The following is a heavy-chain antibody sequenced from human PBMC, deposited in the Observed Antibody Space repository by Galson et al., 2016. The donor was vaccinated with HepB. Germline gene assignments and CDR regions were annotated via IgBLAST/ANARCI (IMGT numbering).Heavy chain of an antibody. CDR3: AGVPSGKRLDY. CDR2: ISSGSSAI. D-gene: IGHD4-23*01. J-gene: IGHJ4*02. CDR1: GFTFSGYN. Sequence: LRLSCAASGFTFSGYNMDWVRQAPGKGLEWVSYISSGSSAIYYADSVKGRFTISRDNAKNSLYLQMNSLRADDTAVYYCAGVPSGKRLDYWGQGTLVTVSS. V-gene: IGHV3-48*01.